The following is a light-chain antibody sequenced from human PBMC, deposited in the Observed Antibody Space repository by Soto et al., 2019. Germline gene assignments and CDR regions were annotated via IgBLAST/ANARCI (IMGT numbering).Light chain of an antibody. CDR1: SSNIGNSY. J-gene: IGLJ3*02. Sequence: QSALTQPPSASGTPGQRVTISCSGSSSNIGNSYVYWYQQLPGTAPKLLIYRTNLRPSGVPDRFSGSKSGASASLAISGLRSEDEADYYCAALNDSLSWVFGGGTKLTVL. CDR2: RTN. CDR3: AALNDSLSWV. V-gene: IGLV1-47*01.